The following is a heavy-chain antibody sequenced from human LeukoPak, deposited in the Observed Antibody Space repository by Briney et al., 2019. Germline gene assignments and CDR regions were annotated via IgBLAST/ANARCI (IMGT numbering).Heavy chain of an antibody. V-gene: IGHV5-51*01. D-gene: IGHD2-15*01. J-gene: IGHJ4*02. CDR2: IYLGDSDA. Sequence: GESLKISCQASGYTFRKNWIAWVRQQPGKGLEWMWIIYLGDSDAKYTPSFRGQVTMSVDKSTSTAYLQWSSLKASDTAIYYCAKQWDCAGGSCYPNYFDSWGQGTLVTVSS. CDR1: GYTFRKNW. CDR3: AKQWDCAGGSCYPNYFDS.